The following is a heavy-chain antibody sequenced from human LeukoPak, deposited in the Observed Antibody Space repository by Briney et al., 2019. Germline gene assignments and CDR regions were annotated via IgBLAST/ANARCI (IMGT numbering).Heavy chain of an antibody. D-gene: IGHD6-13*01. CDR1: GGSISSYY. CDR2: IYYTGST. Sequence: SETLSLTCTVSGGSISSYYWSWIRQPPGKGLEWIGYIYYTGSTNYNPSLKSRVTISVDTSKNHFSLKLTSVTAADTAVYYCARHYSSSWFLAHDYWGQGTLVTVSS. CDR3: ARHYSSSWFLAHDY. J-gene: IGHJ4*02. V-gene: IGHV4-59*08.